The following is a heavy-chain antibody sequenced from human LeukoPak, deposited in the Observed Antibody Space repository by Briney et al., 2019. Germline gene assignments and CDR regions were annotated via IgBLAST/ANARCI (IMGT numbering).Heavy chain of an antibody. D-gene: IGHD3-3*01. Sequence: SETLSLTCAVYGGSFSGYYWSWIRQPPGKGLEWIGEINHSGGTNYNPSLKSRVTISVDTSKNQFSLKLSSVTAADTAVYYCARGAITIFGVVIKDGMDVWGQGTTVTVSS. V-gene: IGHV4-34*01. CDR3: ARGAITIFGVVIKDGMDV. J-gene: IGHJ6*02. CDR2: INHSGGT. CDR1: GGSFSGYY.